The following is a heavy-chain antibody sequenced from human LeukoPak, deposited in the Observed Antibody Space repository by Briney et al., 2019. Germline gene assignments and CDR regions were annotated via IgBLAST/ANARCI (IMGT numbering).Heavy chain of an antibody. V-gene: IGHV3-48*01. D-gene: IGHD5-18*01. CDR2: ISSSSSTI. CDR3: ASTDIDSSAGDY. Sequence: PGGSLRLSCAASGFIFTGYFMSWVRQAPGKGLEWVSYISSSSSTIYYADSVKGRFTISRDNAKNSLYLQMNSLRAEDTAVYYCASTDIDSSAGDYWGQGTLVTVSS. CDR1: GFIFTGYF. J-gene: IGHJ4*02.